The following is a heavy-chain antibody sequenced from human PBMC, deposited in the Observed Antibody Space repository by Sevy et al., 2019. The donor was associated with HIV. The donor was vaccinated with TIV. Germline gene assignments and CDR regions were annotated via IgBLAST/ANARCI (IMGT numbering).Heavy chain of an antibody. D-gene: IGHD2-15*01. J-gene: IGHJ6*01. Sequence: GGSLRLSCAASGFTVGSNYMSWVRQAPGKGLEWVSVIYSAGSTYYADSVKGRFTISRDNSKNTLYLQMNSLRAEDTAVYYCARVNCSGGSCYYYDGTDVWGQGTTVTVSS. CDR1: GFTVGSNY. CDR2: IYSAGST. V-gene: IGHV3-53*01. CDR3: ARVNCSGGSCYYYDGTDV.